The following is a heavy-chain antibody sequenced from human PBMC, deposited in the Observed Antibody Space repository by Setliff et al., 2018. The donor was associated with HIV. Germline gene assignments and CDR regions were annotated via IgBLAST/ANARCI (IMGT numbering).Heavy chain of an antibody. CDR1: GFTFSSYW. V-gene: IGHV3-74*01. D-gene: IGHD3-3*01. Sequence: GSLRLSCAASGFTFSSYWMHWVRQAPGKGLVWVFGMNTDGSSTRYADSVKGRFTISRDNSKNTLYLQMNGLRAEDTAVYYCAKDWDITIFAVVIGGGFDFWGQGALVTVSS. J-gene: IGHJ3*01. CDR2: MNTDGSST. CDR3: AKDWDITIFAVVIGGGFDF.